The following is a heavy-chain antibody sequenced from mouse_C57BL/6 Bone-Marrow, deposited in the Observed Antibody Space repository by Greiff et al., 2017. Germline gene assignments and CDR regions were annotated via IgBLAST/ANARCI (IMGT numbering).Heavy chain of an antibody. D-gene: IGHD1-1*01. V-gene: IGHV1-19*01. Sequence: EVQLQQSGPVLVKPGASVKMSCKASGYTFTDYYMNWVKQSHGKSLEWIGVINPYNGGTSYNQKFKGKATLTVDKSSSTAYMELNSLTSEDSAVYYCARFITTVPLWYFDVWGTGTTVTVSS. CDR3: ARFITTVPLWYFDV. CDR1: GYTFTDYY. J-gene: IGHJ1*03. CDR2: INPYNGGT.